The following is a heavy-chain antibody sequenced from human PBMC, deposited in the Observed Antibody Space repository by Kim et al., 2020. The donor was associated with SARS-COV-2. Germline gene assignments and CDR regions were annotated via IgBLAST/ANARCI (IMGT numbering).Heavy chain of an antibody. V-gene: IGHV4-59*01. J-gene: IGHJ5*02. Sequence: SETLSLTCTVSGGSISSYYWSWIRQPPGKGLEWIGYIYYSGSTNYNPSLKSRVTISVDTSKNQFSLKLSSVTAADTAVYYCARKIVGAGLNNWFDPWGQGTLVTVSS. CDR2: IYYSGST. CDR3: ARKIVGAGLNNWFDP. CDR1: GGSISSYY. D-gene: IGHD1-26*01.